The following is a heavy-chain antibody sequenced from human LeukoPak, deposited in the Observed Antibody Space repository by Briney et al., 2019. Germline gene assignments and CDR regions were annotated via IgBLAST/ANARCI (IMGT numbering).Heavy chain of an antibody. J-gene: IGHJ5*02. V-gene: IGHV3-11*01. CDR3: ARRNYYDSSGFDP. Sequence: GGSLRLSCAASGFTFSDYYMSWIRQAPGKGPEWVSYISSSGSTIYYADSVKGRFTISRDNAKNSLYLQMNSLRAEDTAVYYCARRNYYDSSGFDPWGQGTLVTVSS. CDR2: ISSSGSTI. D-gene: IGHD3-22*01. CDR1: GFTFSDYY.